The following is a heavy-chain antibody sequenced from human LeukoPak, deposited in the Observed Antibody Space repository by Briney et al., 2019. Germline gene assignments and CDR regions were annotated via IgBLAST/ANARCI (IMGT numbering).Heavy chain of an antibody. CDR3: ARDSSGGSCFVT. Sequence: PSETLSLTCAVSGGSISSSNWWSWVRQPPGKGLEWIGEIYHSGSTNYNPSLKSRVTISVDKSKNQFSLKLGSVTAADTAVYYCARDSSGGSCFVTWGQGTLVTVSS. D-gene: IGHD2-15*01. J-gene: IGHJ4*02. V-gene: IGHV4-4*02. CDR1: GGSISSSNW. CDR2: IYHSGST.